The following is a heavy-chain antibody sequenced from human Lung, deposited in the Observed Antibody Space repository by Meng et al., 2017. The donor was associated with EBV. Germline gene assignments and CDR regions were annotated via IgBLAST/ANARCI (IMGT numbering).Heavy chain of an antibody. Sequence: QGQPQGVGPGLVKPSEPLSFTCTVSGGSVSSGSYYWSWIRQPPGKGLEWIGYIYYSGSTNYNPSLKSRVTISVDTSKNQFSLKLSSVTAADTAVYYCARVGFGSGSYYNLDYWGQGTLVTVSS. V-gene: IGHV4-61*01. CDR1: GGSVSSGSYY. D-gene: IGHD3-10*01. J-gene: IGHJ4*02. CDR2: IYYSGST. CDR3: ARVGFGSGSYYNLDY.